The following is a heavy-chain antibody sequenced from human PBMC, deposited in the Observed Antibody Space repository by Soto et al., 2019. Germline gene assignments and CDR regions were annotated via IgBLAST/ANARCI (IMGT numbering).Heavy chain of an antibody. D-gene: IGHD3-9*01. CDR3: AREDYDILTGYYKDAFDI. CDR2: IWYDGSNK. Sequence: GGSLRLSCAASGFTFSSYGMHWVRQAPGKGLEWVAVIWYDGSNKYYADSVKGRFTISRDNSKNTLYLQMNSLRAEDTAVYYCAREDYDILTGYYKDAFDIWGQGTMVTVSS. V-gene: IGHV3-33*01. CDR1: GFTFSSYG. J-gene: IGHJ3*02.